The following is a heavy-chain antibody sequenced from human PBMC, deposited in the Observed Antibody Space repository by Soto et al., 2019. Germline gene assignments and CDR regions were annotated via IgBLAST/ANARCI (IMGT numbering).Heavy chain of an antibody. V-gene: IGHV4-30-4*01. J-gene: IGHJ6*02. CDR2: YHSGGST. CDR3: VRSRQMESGNDYGLDV. CDR1: VVSLNPADPW. D-gene: IGHD1-1*01. Sequence: QVHLQESGSGLVNPSQPRSLTCTFSVVSLNPADPWWGGIRQPPGKGLEFFGYYHSGGSTYYDASFRSRVIISADTSNSQFSLKLSSVTVADTAVYFCVRSRQMESGNDYGLDVWGQGTTVTVSS.